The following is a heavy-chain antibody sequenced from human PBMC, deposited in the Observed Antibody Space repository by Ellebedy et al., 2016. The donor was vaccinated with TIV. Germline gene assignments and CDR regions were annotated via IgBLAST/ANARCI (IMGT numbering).Heavy chain of an antibody. J-gene: IGHJ3*02. Sequence: GGSLRLSCAASGFTFNSYWMTWVRQAPGKGLEWVANINQDGSATYYLDSLRGRFTISRDNTKNSLYLLMNSVRGEDTAVYYWSTDGSYGDYRSPTHAFVMWGQGTLVTVSS. CDR2: INQDGSAT. CDR3: STDGSYGDYRSPTHAFVM. V-gene: IGHV3-7*01. D-gene: IGHD4-17*01. CDR1: GFTFNSYW.